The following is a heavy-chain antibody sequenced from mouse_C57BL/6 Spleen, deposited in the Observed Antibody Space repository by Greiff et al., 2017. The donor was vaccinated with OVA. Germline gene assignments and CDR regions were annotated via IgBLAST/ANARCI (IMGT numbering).Heavy chain of an antibody. CDR2: INPSSGYT. J-gene: IGHJ2*01. D-gene: IGHD2-4*01. V-gene: IGHV1-4*01. Sequence: QVQLKESGAELARPGASVKMSCKASGYTFTSYTMHWVKQRPGQGLEWIGYINPSSGYTKYNQKFKDKATLTADKSSSTAYMQLSSLTSEDSAVYYCARSGDDYDDVFFDYWGQGTTLTVSS. CDR3: ARSGDDYDDVFFDY. CDR1: GYTFTSYT.